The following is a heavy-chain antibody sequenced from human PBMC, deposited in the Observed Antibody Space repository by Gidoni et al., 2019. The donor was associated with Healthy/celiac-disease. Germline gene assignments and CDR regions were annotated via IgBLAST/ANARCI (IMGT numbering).Heavy chain of an antibody. D-gene: IGHD3-10*01. J-gene: IGHJ4*02. CDR3: ARDGSYDNPNFDY. CDR1: GFTFSSYG. V-gene: IGHV3-33*01. Sequence: QVQLVESGGGVVQPGRSLRLSCAASGFTFSSYGMHWVRQAPGKGLEWVAVIWYDGSNKYYADSVKGRFTISRDNSKNTLYLQMNSLRAEDTAVYYCARDGSYDNPNFDYWGQGTLVTVSS. CDR2: IWYDGSNK.